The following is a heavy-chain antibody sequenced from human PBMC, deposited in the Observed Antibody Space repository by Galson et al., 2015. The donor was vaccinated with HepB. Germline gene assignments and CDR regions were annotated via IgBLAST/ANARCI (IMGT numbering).Heavy chain of an antibody. D-gene: IGHD2-8*01. V-gene: IGHV5-10-1*01. CDR1: GSSFTSYW. CDR2: IDPSDSYT. J-gene: IGHJ5*02. Sequence: QSGAEVKKPGESLRISCKGSGSSFTSYWISWVRQMPGKGLEWMGRIDPSDSYTNYSPSFQGHVTISADKSISTAYLQWSSLKASDTAMYYCARLKVDCTNGVCYPNWFDPWGQGTLVTVSS. CDR3: ARLKVDCTNGVCYPNWFDP.